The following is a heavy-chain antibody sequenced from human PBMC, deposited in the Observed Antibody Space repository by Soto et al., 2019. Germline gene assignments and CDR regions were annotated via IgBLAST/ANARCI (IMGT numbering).Heavy chain of an antibody. D-gene: IGHD6-13*01. V-gene: IGHV1-69*06. CDR1: GGTFSSYA. CDR3: ASEGAIASAGSGYWFDP. CDR2: IIPIFGTA. J-gene: IGHJ5*02. Sequence: QVQLVKSGAEVKKPGSSVKVSCKASGGTFSSYAISWVRQAPGQGLEWMGGIIPIFGTANYAQKFQGRVTITADKSTSTAYMELRSLRSEDTAVYYCASEGAIASAGSGYWFDPWGHGTLVTVSS.